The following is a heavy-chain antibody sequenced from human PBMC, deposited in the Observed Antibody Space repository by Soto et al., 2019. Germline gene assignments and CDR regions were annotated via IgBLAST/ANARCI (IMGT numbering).Heavy chain of an antibody. CDR2: ISAYNGNT. CDR1: GYTFTSYG. CDR3: ARDKGDYDFWSGYSLHTHFDY. J-gene: IGHJ4*02. D-gene: IGHD3-3*01. V-gene: IGHV1-18*01. Sequence: ASVKVSCKASGYTFTSYGISWVRQAPEQGLEWMGWISAYNGNTNYAQKLQGRVTMTTDTSTSTAYMELRSLRSDDTAVYYCARDKGDYDFWSGYSLHTHFDYWGQGTLVTVS.